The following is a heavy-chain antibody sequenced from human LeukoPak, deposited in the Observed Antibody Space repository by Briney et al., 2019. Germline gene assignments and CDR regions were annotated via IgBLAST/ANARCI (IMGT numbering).Heavy chain of an antibody. CDR2: TYYRSKWYN. D-gene: IGHD5-12*01. CDR1: GDSVSSNSAA. CDR3: ARGVATGGKNWFDP. Sequence: SQTLSLTCAISGDSVSSNSAAWNWIRRSPSRGLEWLGRTYYRSKWYNDYAVSVKSRITINPDTSKNQFSLQLNSVTPEDTAVYYCARGVATGGKNWFDPWGQGTLVTVSS. V-gene: IGHV6-1*01. J-gene: IGHJ5*02.